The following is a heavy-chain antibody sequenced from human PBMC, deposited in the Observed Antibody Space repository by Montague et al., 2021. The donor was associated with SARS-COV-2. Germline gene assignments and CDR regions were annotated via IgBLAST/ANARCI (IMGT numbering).Heavy chain of an antibody. CDR2: IKQSGST. D-gene: IGHD3-3*01. V-gene: IGHV4-34*01. J-gene: IGHJ4*02. CDR1: GGSFGDDH. CDR3: VRHPRTYNGFWSGYSGRLVFQFDS. Sequence: SETLSLTCGVYGGSFGDDHWSWIRQPPGKGLEWIGDIKQSGSTNYNPSLKSRVTISVDTSRNQFSLKPTSVTAADTAVYFCVRHPRTYNGFWSGYSGRLVFQFDSWGQGTLVTVSS.